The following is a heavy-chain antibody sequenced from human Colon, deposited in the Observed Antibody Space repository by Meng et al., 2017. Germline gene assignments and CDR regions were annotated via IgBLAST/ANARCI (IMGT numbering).Heavy chain of an antibody. Sequence: QLQESGPGLVKPSGTLSLTCSASGYSISTAYYWGWIRQTPGKGLEWIASIDRSGTTYYNPSLESRVTISADTSKNHFSLRLNSVTAADTAVYFCARTIYSSSVDYWGQGTLVTVSS. CDR1: GYSISTAYY. CDR3: ARTIYSSSVDY. D-gene: IGHD3-22*01. CDR2: IDRSGTT. J-gene: IGHJ4*02. V-gene: IGHV4-38-2*01.